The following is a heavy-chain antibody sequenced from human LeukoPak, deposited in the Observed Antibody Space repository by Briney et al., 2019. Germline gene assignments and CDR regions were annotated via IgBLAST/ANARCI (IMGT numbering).Heavy chain of an antibody. CDR2: IIPILGIA. V-gene: IGHV1-69*04. CDR3: ASTPYYYDSSGPWAFGI. Sequence: VASVKVSCKASGGTFSSYAISWVRQAPGQGLEWMGRIIPILGIANYAQKFQGRVTITADKSTSTAYMELSSLRSEDTAVYYCASTPYYYDSSGPWAFGIWGQGTMVTVSS. CDR1: GGTFSSYA. J-gene: IGHJ3*02. D-gene: IGHD3-22*01.